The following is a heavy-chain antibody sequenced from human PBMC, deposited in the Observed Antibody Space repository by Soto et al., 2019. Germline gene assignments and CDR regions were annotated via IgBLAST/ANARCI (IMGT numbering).Heavy chain of an antibody. CDR1: GESVSSNRAA. CDR3: ARAWDDYYYYMDV. Sequence: SQALSLTCAISGESVSSNRAAWNWNRQSPSRGLEWLGRTYYRSKWYNDYAVSVKSRITINPDTSKNQFSLQLNSVTPEDTAVYYCARAWDDYYYYMDVWGKGTTVTVSS. V-gene: IGHV6-1*01. CDR2: TYYRSKWYN. D-gene: IGHD1-26*01. J-gene: IGHJ6*03.